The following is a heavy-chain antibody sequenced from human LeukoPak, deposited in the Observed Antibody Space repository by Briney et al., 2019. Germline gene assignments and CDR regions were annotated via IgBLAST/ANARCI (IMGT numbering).Heavy chain of an antibody. CDR1: GYSFTSYW. V-gene: IGHV5-51*01. Sequence: GESLKISCKSSGYSFTSYWIAWVRQMPGKGLEWMGILYPGDSDTRYSPSFQGQVTISADKSISTAYLQWSSLKASDTAMYFCARRYSSSAGASDAFDIWGQGTMVTVSS. CDR2: LYPGDSDT. J-gene: IGHJ3*02. D-gene: IGHD4-11*01. CDR3: ARRYSSSAGASDAFDI.